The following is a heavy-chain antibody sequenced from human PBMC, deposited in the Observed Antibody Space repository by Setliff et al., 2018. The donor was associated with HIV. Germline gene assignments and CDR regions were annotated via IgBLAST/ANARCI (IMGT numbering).Heavy chain of an antibody. Sequence: SETLSLTCSVSGDSVSSVHYYWGWIRQPAGKGLEWIGRVYTTGITNYNPSLKSRVTISVDTSKNQFSLKLSSVTAADTAVYYCARDGARRCDPWGQGTLVTVAS. CDR2: VYTTGIT. V-gene: IGHV4-61*02. CDR3: ARDGARRCDP. CDR1: GDSVSSVHYY. J-gene: IGHJ5*02.